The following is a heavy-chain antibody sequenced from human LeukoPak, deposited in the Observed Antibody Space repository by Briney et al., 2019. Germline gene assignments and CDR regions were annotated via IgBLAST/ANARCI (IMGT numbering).Heavy chain of an antibody. J-gene: IGHJ4*02. Sequence: ASVKVSCKASGYTFTSYDINWVRQATGQGLEWMGWMNPNSGNTGYAQKFQGRVTMTRDMSTSTVYMKLSSLRSEDTAVYYCARDDVVVVAAIGYWGQGTLVTVSS. CDR1: GYTFTSYD. CDR3: ARDDVVVVAAIGY. D-gene: IGHD2-15*01. CDR2: MNPNSGNT. V-gene: IGHV1-8*01.